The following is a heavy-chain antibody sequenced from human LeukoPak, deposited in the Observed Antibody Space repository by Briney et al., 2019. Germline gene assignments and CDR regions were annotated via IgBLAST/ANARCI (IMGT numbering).Heavy chain of an antibody. CDR1: GFTFSNAW. CDR3: SGAQYYYDSSGLDW. J-gene: IGHJ4*02. CDR2: IKSKTDGGTT. V-gene: IGHV3-15*01. Sequence: PGGSLRLSCAASGFTFSNAWMSWVRQAPGKGLEWVGRIKSKTDGGTTDYAAPVKGRFTISRDDSKNTLYLQMNSLKTEDTAVYYCSGAQYYYDSSGLDWWGQGTLITVSS. D-gene: IGHD3-22*01.